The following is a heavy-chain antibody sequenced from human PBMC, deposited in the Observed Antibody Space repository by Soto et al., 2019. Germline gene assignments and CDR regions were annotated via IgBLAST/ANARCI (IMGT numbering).Heavy chain of an antibody. D-gene: IGHD1-26*01. CDR1: GFTFSSSW. V-gene: IGHV3-74*03. Sequence: EVQLVESGGGLVQPGGSLRLSCAASGFTFSSSWMHWARQAPGKGLVWLSRINGDESSTTYADSVRGRFTISRDNPTNTLYLQMNSLRADDPVVYYCGRIQLSGITWTWGQGTLVTVSS. CDR3: GRIQLSGITWT. CDR2: INGDESST. J-gene: IGHJ5*02.